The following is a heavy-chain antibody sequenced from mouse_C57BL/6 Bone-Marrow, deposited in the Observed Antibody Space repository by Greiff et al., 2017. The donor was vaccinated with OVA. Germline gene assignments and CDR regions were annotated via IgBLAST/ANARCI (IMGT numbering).Heavy chain of an antibody. CDR1: GFTFSDYY. Sequence: EVKLVESGGGFVQPGGSLKLSCAASGFTFSDYYLYWVRQTPEKRLEWVAYISNGGGSTYYPDTVKGRFTISRDNAKNTLYLQMSRLKSEDTAMYYGARQAKNYYGSSYLDYWGQGTTLTVSS. J-gene: IGHJ2*01. CDR3: ARQAKNYYGSSYLDY. D-gene: IGHD1-1*01. V-gene: IGHV5-12*01. CDR2: ISNGGGST.